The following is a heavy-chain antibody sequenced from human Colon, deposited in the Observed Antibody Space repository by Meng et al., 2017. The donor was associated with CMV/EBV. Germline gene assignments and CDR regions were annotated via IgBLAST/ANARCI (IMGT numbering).Heavy chain of an antibody. CDR2: VFFSGST. D-gene: IGHD2-2*01. CDR3: AAQTKGYCSGTGCPLDH. CDR1: GGFVSSYY. V-gene: IGHV4-59*02. J-gene: IGHJ4*02. Sequence: GSLRLSCTVSGGFVSSYYRSWIRQSPGKGLEWIGYVFFSGSTNYNPSLKSRVAISVDTPKNQFSLRLTSVTAADTAVYYCAAQTKGYCSGTGCPLDHWGQGTLVTVSS.